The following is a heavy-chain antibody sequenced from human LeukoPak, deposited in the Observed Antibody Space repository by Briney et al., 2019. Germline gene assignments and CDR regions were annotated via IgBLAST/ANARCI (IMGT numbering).Heavy chain of an antibody. Sequence: SDTLSLTCSISGDSITTNCYWWGWIRPSPGKGLVWFGSIYSSGNSYYNPPLKTRATISPDTSKNQYSLRLTSVTAADTAIYYCARRGIWDLQIGNWFDPWGQGILVIVSS. CDR1: GDSITTNCYW. CDR3: ARRGIWDLQIGNWFDP. J-gene: IGHJ5*02. V-gene: IGHV4-39*01. D-gene: IGHD3-16*01. CDR2: IYSSGNS.